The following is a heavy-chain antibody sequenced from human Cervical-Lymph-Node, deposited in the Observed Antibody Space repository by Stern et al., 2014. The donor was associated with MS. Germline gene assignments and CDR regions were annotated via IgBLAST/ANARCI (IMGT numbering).Heavy chain of an antibody. Sequence: VQLVESGPEVKKPWASAKVSCKASGYTFTSYDINWVRQATGQGLEWMGWMNPNSGNAGYAQKFQARVTMTRNTSISTVYMELSSLRSEDTAVYYCARADSGGFDYWGQGTLVTVSS. D-gene: IGHD2-15*01. CDR2: MNPNSGNA. CDR1: GYTFTSYD. V-gene: IGHV1-8*01. J-gene: IGHJ4*02. CDR3: ARADSGGFDY.